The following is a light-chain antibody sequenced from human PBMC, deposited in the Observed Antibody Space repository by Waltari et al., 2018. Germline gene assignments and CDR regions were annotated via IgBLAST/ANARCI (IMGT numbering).Light chain of an antibody. CDR3: SAYTSRGTLK. V-gene: IGLV2-14*03. J-gene: IGLJ2*01. CDR1: SDDIGAYSY. CDR2: DLT. Sequence: QSALTQPASVSGSPGQSITISCSGTSDDIGAYSYVTWYHQRPGQVPNLIIYDLTERPSGVSNRFSGSKSGSTASLTVSGLQAEDEGLFYCSAYTSRGTLKFGGGTRVTVL.